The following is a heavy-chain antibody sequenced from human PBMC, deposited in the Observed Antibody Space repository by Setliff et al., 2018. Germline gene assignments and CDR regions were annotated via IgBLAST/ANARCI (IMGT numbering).Heavy chain of an antibody. CDR3: AASGAYFPFDY. V-gene: IGHV5-51*01. J-gene: IGHJ4*02. D-gene: IGHD1-26*01. CDR1: GYRFSTYW. CDR2: IYPGDSDT. Sequence: GESLKISCKGSGYRFSTYWIGWVRQMPGKGLEWMGIIYPGDSDTRYSPAFQGQVTISVDKSINTAYLQWGSLKASDTAMYYCAASGAYFPFDYWGQGTLVTVSS.